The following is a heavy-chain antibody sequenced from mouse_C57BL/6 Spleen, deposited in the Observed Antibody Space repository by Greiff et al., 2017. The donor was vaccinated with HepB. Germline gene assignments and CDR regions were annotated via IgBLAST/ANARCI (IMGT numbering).Heavy chain of an antibody. J-gene: IGHJ4*01. V-gene: IGHV1-55*01. CDR1: GYTFTSYW. Sequence: QVHVKQPGAELVKPGASVKMSCKASGYTFTSYWITWVKQRPGQGLERIGDIYPGSGSTNYNEKFKSKATLTVDTYSSTAYMQICSLTSEDSAVYYCASQMDYGSSYRYAMDYWGQGTSVTVSS. CDR3: ASQMDYGSSYRYAMDY. CDR2: IYPGSGST. D-gene: IGHD1-1*01.